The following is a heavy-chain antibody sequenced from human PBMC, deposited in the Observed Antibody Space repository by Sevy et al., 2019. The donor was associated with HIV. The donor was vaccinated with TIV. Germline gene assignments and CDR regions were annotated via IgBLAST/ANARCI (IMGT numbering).Heavy chain of an antibody. CDR2: ISGYSGNT. V-gene: IGHV1-18*01. CDR1: GYTFTTNA. Sequence: APVKVSCKASGYTFTTNAISWVRQTPGQGLEWMGWISGYSGNTNYTQHLQGRVTMSTDTSTSTAYMELRSLRSDDTAVYYRARGRGYFDYWGQGTRVTVSS. CDR3: ARGRGYFDY. J-gene: IGHJ4*02.